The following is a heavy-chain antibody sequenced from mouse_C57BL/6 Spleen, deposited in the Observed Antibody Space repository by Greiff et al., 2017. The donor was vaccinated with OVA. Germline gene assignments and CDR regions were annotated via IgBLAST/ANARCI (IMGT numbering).Heavy chain of an antibody. V-gene: IGHV10-1*01. Sequence: EVQLVESGGGLVQPKGSLKLSCAASGFSFNTYAMNWVRQAPGKGLEWVARIRSKSNNYATYYADSVKDRFTISRDDSESKLYLQMNNMKTEDTAMYDCGSPNEYEQAWLAYWGQGTLGTVSA. D-gene: IGHD2-4*01. CDR2: IRSKSNNYAT. CDR1: GFSFNTYA. J-gene: IGHJ3*01. CDR3: GSPNEYEQAWLAY.